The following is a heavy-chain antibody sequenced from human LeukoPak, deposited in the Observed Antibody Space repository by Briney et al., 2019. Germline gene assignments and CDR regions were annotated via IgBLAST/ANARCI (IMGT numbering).Heavy chain of an antibody. CDR1: GFTFDDYA. D-gene: IGHD3-22*01. CDR2: ISWNSGSI. Sequence: PGGSLRLSCAASGFTFDDYAMHWVRQAPGKGLEWVSGISWNSGSIGYADSVKGRFTISRDNAKNSLYLQMNSLRAEDTALYYCAKDREVVITERPYYYGMDVWGQGTTVTVSS. J-gene: IGHJ6*02. CDR3: AKDREVVITERPYYYGMDV. V-gene: IGHV3-9*01.